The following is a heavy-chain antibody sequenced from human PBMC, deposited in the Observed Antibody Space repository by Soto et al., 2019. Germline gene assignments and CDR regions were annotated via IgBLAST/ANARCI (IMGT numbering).Heavy chain of an antibody. CDR2: IIPIFGTA. D-gene: IGHD2-15*01. CDR1: GGTFSSYA. V-gene: IGHV1-69*12. J-gene: IGHJ3*02. CDR3: ARVPPYCSGGSCYLFDI. Sequence: QVQLVQSGAEVKKPGPSVKVSCKASGGTFSSYAISWVRQAPGQGLEWMGGIIPIFGTANYAQKFQGRVTITADESTSTAYMELSSLRSEDTAEYYCARVPPYCSGGSCYLFDIWGQGTMVTVSS.